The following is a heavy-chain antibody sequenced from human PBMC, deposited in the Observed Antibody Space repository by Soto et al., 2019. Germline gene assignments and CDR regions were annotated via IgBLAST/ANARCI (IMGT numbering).Heavy chain of an antibody. Sequence: AAVKVSCKASGYTFSSYGISWARQAPGQGLEWMAWTSVYNGNTKYAQKAQGRVIMTTDTSTSTAYMELRSLRSDDTAMYYCARDAXVLPAVPALNYYYGMDVWGQGTTVTVSS. V-gene: IGHV1-18*01. CDR2: TSVYNGNT. D-gene: IGHD2-2*01. CDR1: GYTFSSYG. CDR3: ARDAXVLPAVPALNYYYGMDV. J-gene: IGHJ6*01.